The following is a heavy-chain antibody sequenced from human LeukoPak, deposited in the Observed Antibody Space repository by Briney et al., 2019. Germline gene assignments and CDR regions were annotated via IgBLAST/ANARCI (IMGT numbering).Heavy chain of an antibody. CDR1: GGTFSSYA. Sequence: SVKVSCKASGGTFSSYAISWVRQAPGQGLEWMGRIIPIFGTANYAQQFQGRVTITTDESTITAYMELSSLRSEDTAAYYCARGDYGGNPWNFDYWGQGTLVTVSS. D-gene: IGHD4-23*01. V-gene: IGHV1-69*05. CDR2: IIPIFGTA. CDR3: ARGDYGGNPWNFDY. J-gene: IGHJ4*02.